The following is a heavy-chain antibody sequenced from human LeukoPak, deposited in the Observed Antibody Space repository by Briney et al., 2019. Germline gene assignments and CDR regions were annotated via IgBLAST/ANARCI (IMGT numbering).Heavy chain of an antibody. J-gene: IGHJ5*02. CDR2: ISYDGSNK. CDR3: VKGEATLFRGVMVS. V-gene: IGHV3-30*18. D-gene: IGHD3-10*01. Sequence: GGSLRLSCAASGFTFSSYGMHWVRQAPGKGLEWVAVISYDGSNKYYADSVKGRFTISRDNSKNTLYLQMNSLRAEDRAAYYCVKGEATLFRGVMVSWGQGTLVTVSS. CDR1: GFTFSSYG.